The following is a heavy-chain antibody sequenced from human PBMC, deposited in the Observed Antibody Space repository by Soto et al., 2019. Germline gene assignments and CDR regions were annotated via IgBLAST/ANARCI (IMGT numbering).Heavy chain of an antibody. CDR3: ARCVHAVHGGYVYYYYGMDV. CDR2: IIPICGTA. Sequence: GASVKVSCKASGYTFTGYYLYWVRQAPGQGLEWMGWIIPICGTADYAQKFQGRVTITTDESTSTAYMELSSLRSEDTAVYYCARCVHAVHGGYVYYYYGMDVWGQGTTVTVSS. J-gene: IGHJ6*02. V-gene: IGHV1-69*05. CDR1: GYTFTGYY. D-gene: IGHD4-17*01.